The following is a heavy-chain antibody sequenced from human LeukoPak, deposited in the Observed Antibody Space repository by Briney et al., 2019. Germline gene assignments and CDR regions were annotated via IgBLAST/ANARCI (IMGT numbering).Heavy chain of an antibody. V-gene: IGHV3-74*01. J-gene: IGHJ4*02. Sequence: PGGSLRLSCAASGFTFSSYAMSWVRQAPGKGLVWVSRFNSDGITTSYADSVKGRFTISRDNAKNTLYLQMNSLRAEDTAVYYCARGRYYFDSWGQGTLVTVSS. CDR1: GFTFSSYA. CDR2: FNSDGITT. CDR3: ARGRYYFDS.